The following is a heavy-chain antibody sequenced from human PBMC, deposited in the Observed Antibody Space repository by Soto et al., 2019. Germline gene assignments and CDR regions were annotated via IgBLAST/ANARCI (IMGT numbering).Heavy chain of an antibody. CDR3: AREGGHCRSTSCRYGLNWFDP. Sequence: QVQLVESGGGVVQPGRSLRLSCAASGFTFSSYAMHWVRKAPGKGLEWVAVISYDGVNKYYADSVKGRFTISRDNSKNPLYRQMNSLRAEDTAVFNCAREGGHCRSTSCRYGLNWFDPWGHGTLVTVSS. D-gene: IGHD2-2*01. V-gene: IGHV3-30-3*01. CDR2: ISYDGVNK. J-gene: IGHJ5*02. CDR1: GFTFSSYA.